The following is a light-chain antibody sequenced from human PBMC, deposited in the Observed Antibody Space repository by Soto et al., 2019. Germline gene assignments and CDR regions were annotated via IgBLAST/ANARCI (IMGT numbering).Light chain of an antibody. CDR2: WAS. J-gene: IGKJ1*01. Sequence: DIVMTQSPDSLAVSLGERATINCKSSQSVLYSSNNKNYLAWYQQKPGQPPKLLIYWASTRESGVPDRFSGSGSGKDFTLIISSLKAEDVAVYYCQQYYSTPWSFGQGTKVEIK. V-gene: IGKV4-1*01. CDR3: QQYYSTPWS. CDR1: QSVLYSSNNKNY.